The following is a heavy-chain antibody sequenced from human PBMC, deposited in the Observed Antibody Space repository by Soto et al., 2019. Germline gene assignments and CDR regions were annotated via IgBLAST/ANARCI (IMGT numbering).Heavy chain of an antibody. V-gene: IGHV1-2*04. D-gene: IGHD2-15*01. J-gene: IGHJ5*02. CDR2: INPNSGST. Sequence: GASVKVSCKASGYTFTGYYMHWVRQAPGQGLEWMGWINPNSGSTNYAQKFQGWVTMTRDTSISTAYMELSRLRSDDTGVYYCARGPSRGYCSGGSCYSVPRESRFDPWGQGTLVTVSS. CDR1: GYTFTGYY. CDR3: ARGPSRGYCSGGSCYSVPRESRFDP.